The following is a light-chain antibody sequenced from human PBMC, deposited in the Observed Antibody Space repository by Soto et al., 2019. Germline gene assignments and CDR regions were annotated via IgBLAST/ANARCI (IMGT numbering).Light chain of an antibody. J-gene: IGKJ1*01. CDR1: QTISNW. CDR3: QQYSSYSWM. Sequence: DIQMTQSPSILSASVGDRVTITCQASQTISNWLAWYQQKSGKAPKLLIYDASSLQSGVPSRFSGSGSGTEFTLTISSLQPDDFAIYYCQQYSSYSWMFGQGTKVEIK. V-gene: IGKV1-5*01. CDR2: DAS.